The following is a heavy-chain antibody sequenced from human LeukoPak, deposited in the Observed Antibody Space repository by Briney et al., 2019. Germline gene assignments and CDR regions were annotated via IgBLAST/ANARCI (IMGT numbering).Heavy chain of an antibody. CDR2: IYYSGST. D-gene: IGHD3-22*01. V-gene: IGHV4-59*01. Sequence: SGTLCLTCTVSGVSISSYYWSWVRQPPGKGLEWIGYIYYSGSTNYNPSLKSRVTISVDTSKNQFSLQLSPVTAADTAVYYGARGLYYYDSSGYVASDDAFDIWGQGTMVTVSS. J-gene: IGHJ3*02. CDR1: GVSISSYY. CDR3: ARGLYYYDSSGYVASDDAFDI.